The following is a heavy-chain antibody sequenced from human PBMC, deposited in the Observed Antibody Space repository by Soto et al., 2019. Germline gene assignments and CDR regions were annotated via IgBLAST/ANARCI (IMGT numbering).Heavy chain of an antibody. CDR2: ISGSGGST. V-gene: IGHV3-23*01. Sequence: PGVSLRLSCAASGFTFSSYAMSWVRQAPGKGLEWVSAISGSGGSTYYADSVKGRFTISRDNSKNTLYLQMNSLRAEDTAVYYCAKARRVRGVIITLFDYWGQGTLVTVSS. CDR1: GFTFSSYA. J-gene: IGHJ4*02. CDR3: AKARRVRGVIITLFDY. D-gene: IGHD3-10*01.